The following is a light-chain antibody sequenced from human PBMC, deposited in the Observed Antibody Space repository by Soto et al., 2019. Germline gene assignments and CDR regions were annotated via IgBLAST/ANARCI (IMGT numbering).Light chain of an antibody. CDR2: EVS. CDR1: SSDVGGYNY. CDR3: SSYAGSNNWV. J-gene: IGLJ3*02. Sequence: QSVLTQPPSASGSPGQSVTISCTGTSSDVGGYNYVSWYQQHPGKAPKLMIYEVSKRPSGVPDRFSGSKSGNTASLTVSGLQAEDEADYYCSSYAGSNNWVFGGGTKGTVL. V-gene: IGLV2-8*01.